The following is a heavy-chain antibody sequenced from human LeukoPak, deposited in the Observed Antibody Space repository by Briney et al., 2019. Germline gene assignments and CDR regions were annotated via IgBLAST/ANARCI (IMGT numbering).Heavy chain of an antibody. CDR2: MNPNSGNT. CDR1: GGTFSSYA. Sequence: ASVKVSCKASGGTFSSYAINWVRQATGQGLEWMGWMNPNSGNTGYAQKFQGRVTMTRNTSISTAYMELSSLRSEDTAVYYCARGSSHSSSWYGVDYWGQGTLVTVSS. J-gene: IGHJ4*02. D-gene: IGHD6-13*01. CDR3: ARGSSHSSSWYGVDY. V-gene: IGHV1-8*02.